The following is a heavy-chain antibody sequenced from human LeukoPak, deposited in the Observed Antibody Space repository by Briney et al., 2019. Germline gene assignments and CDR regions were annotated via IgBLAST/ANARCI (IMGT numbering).Heavy chain of an antibody. CDR3: ARARPWDSSRSYYFGMDV. J-gene: IGHJ6*02. D-gene: IGHD3-22*01. CDR2: INQDGTEK. CDR1: GFTFSSYW. V-gene: IGHV3-7*03. Sequence: GGSLRLSCAASGFTFSSYWMSWVRQAPGEGLEWVAKINQDGTEKAYVDSVRGRFSISRDSSKNTVYLQMNSLRDEDTAVYYCARARPWDSSRSYYFGMDVWGHGTTVTVSS.